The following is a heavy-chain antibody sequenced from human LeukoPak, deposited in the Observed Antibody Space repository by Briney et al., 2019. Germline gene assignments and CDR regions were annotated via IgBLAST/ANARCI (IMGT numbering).Heavy chain of an antibody. V-gene: IGHV4-34*01. D-gene: IGHD3-22*01. CDR3: ARAYDSSGYYVY. J-gene: IGHJ4*02. CDR1: GGSFSGYY. CDR2: INHSGRT. Sequence: PSETLSLTCAVYGGSFSGYYWSWIRQPPGKGLEWIGEINHSGRTNYNPSLKSRVTISVDTSNNQFSLILTSVTAADTAVYYCARAYDSSGYYVYWGQGTLVTVSS.